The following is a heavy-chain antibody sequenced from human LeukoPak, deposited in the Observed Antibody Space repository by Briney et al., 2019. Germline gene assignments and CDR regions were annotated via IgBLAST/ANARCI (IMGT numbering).Heavy chain of an antibody. J-gene: IGHJ4*02. Sequence: GGSLRLSCAASTFTFSSDSMNWVRQAPGEGLEWVSSISSSSDYIYYADSVKGRFTIFRDNAKNSLYLQMNSLRVEDSAVYYCARDSGSSWREGLNYWGQGTLVTVSS. CDR2: ISSSSDYI. D-gene: IGHD6-13*01. V-gene: IGHV3-21*01. CDR1: TFTFSSDS. CDR3: ARDSGSSWREGLNY.